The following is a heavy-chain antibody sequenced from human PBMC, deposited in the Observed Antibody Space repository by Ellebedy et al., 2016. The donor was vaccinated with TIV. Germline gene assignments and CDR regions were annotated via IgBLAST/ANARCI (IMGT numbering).Heavy chain of an antibody. CDR2: INPNSGGT. D-gene: IGHD1-26*01. CDR1: GYTFTSYG. J-gene: IGHJ4*02. V-gene: IGHV1-2*02. CDR3: ARDRGGSYSPFDY. Sequence: AASVKVSCKASGYTFTSYGISWVRQAPGQGLEGMGWINPNSGGTNYAQKFQGRVTMTRDTSISTAYMELSRLRSDDTAVYYCARDRGGSYSPFDYWGQGTLVTVSS.